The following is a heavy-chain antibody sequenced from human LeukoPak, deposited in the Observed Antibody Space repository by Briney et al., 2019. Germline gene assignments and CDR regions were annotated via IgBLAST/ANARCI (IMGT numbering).Heavy chain of an antibody. V-gene: IGHV3-23*01. D-gene: IGHD6-13*01. CDR2: VSGSGGST. Sequence: GGSLRLSCAASGFTFSSYAMTWVRQAPGKGLEWVSGVSGSGGSTYYADSVKGRFTISRDNSKNTLSLQMSSLRAEDTAVYYCANVGEGSWKYYGMDVWGQGTTVTVSS. J-gene: IGHJ6*02. CDR3: ANVGEGSWKYYGMDV. CDR1: GFTFSSYA.